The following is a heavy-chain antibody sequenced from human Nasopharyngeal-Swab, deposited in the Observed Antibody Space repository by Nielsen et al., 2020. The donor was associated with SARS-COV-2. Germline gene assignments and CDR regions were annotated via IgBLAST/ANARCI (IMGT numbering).Heavy chain of an antibody. Sequence: GESLKISCAASGFSFNNAWMSWVRQAPGKGLEWVGRIKSKTDGGTTDYAAPVKGRFTISRDDSKNTLYLQMNSLKTEDTALYYCTTNVSLHRRSIVVAFFDYWGQRTLVTVSS. D-gene: IGHD3-22*01. J-gene: IGHJ4*02. CDR2: IKSKTDGGTT. CDR1: GFSFNNAW. V-gene: IGHV3-15*01. CDR3: TTNVSLHRRSIVVAFFDY.